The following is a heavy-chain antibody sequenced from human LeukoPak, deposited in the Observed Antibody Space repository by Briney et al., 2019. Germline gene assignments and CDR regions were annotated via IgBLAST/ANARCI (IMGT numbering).Heavy chain of an antibody. D-gene: IGHD6-19*01. CDR1: GFTFRSPW. V-gene: IGHV3-7*03. CDR2: INEDGSRK. CDR3: ARDGGWHRFDY. J-gene: IGHJ4*02. Sequence: GGSLRLSCVESGFTFRSPWMAWLRQAPEKGLEWVANINEDGSRKYYLGSVTGRFTISRDNAKNSLYLQMNSLSAEDTAMYYCARDGGWHRFDYWGQGTLVIVSS.